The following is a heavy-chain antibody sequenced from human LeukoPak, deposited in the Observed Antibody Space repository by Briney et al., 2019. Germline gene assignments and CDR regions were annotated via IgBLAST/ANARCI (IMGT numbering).Heavy chain of an antibody. CDR3: ARAGYGDFNWFDP. D-gene: IGHD4-17*01. CDR2: INHCGST. V-gene: IGHV4-34*01. J-gene: IGHJ5*02. Sequence: SETLSLTCAVYGRSFSGYYWSWIRQPPGKGLEWIGEINHCGSTNYNPSLKSRVTISVDTSKNQFSLKLSSVTAADTAVYYCARAGYGDFNWFDPWGQGTLVTVSS. CDR1: GRSFSGYY.